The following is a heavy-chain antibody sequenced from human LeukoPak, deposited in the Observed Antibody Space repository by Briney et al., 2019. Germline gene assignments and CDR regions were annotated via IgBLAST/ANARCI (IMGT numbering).Heavy chain of an antibody. J-gene: IGHJ3*02. CDR3: ARAKRNGFDI. Sequence: GGSLRLSCAASGFTFSNYSMNWVRQAPGKGLEWVSYISRGSTNIYYADSVKGRFTISRDNAKNSLYLQMNSLRAEDKAVYYCARAKRNGFDIWGQGTMVTVSS. CDR1: GFTFSNYS. CDR2: ISRGSTNI. V-gene: IGHV3-48*01.